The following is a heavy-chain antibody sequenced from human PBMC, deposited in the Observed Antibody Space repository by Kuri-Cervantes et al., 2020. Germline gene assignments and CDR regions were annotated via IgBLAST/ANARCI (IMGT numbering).Heavy chain of an antibody. Sequence: GSLRLSCAASGFTFSDYYMSWVRQPPGKGLEWIGEIYHSGSTNYNPSLKSRVTISVDKSKNQFSLKLSSVTAADTAVYYCARAQNRGYCSSTSCYAPAGYYYYMDVWGQGTMVTVSS. CDR1: GFTFSDYY. J-gene: IGHJ6*03. CDR3: ARAQNRGYCSSTSCYAPAGYYYYMDV. CDR2: IYHSGST. D-gene: IGHD2-2*01. V-gene: IGHV4-4*02.